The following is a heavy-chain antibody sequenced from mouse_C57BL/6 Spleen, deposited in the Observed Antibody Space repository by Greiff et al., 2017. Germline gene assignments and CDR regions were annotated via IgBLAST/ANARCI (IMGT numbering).Heavy chain of an antibody. V-gene: IGHV1-52*01. CDR1: GYTFTSYW. D-gene: IGHD2-4*01. Sequence: QVQLQQPGAELVRPGSSVKLSCKASGYTFTSYWMRWVKQRPRQGLEWIGNIDPSDSETHYNQKFKDKATLTVDKSSSTAYMQLSSLTSEDSAVYYCARRGYDYETWFAYWGQGTLVTVSA. CDR3: ARRGYDYETWFAY. CDR2: IDPSDSET. J-gene: IGHJ3*01.